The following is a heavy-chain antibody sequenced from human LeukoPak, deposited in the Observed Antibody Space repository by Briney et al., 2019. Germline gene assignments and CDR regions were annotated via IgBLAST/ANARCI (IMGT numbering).Heavy chain of an antibody. CDR3: AKVKMMVVVSDAFDI. D-gene: IGHD3-22*01. CDR1: GFNFNHYA. CDR2: ISSSSTTI. V-gene: IGHV3-21*01. J-gene: IGHJ3*02. Sequence: GGSLRLSCAASGFNFNHYAMNWVRQAPGKGLEWVSFISSSSTTIYYSDSVKGRFTISRDNAKNSLYLQMRSLRVEDTAVYYCAKVKMMVVVSDAFDIWGQGTMVTVSS.